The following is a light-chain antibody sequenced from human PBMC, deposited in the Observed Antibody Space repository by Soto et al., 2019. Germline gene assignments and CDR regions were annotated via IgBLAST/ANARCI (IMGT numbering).Light chain of an antibody. CDR2: GAS. J-gene: IGKJ1*01. V-gene: IGKV1-5*01. Sequence: DIQLTQSPPTLSASVGDRVTITCRASQSIRYYLAWYQQMPGKAPKLLIYGASSLQSGVPSRFSGSGSGTEFIFTISSLQPDDFATYFCQHHNSYSQTFGQGTKV. CDR1: QSIRYY. CDR3: QHHNSYSQT.